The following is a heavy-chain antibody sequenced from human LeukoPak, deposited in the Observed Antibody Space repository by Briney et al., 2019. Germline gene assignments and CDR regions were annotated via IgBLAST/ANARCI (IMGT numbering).Heavy chain of an antibody. J-gene: IGHJ4*02. CDR1: GYTFTSYA. CDR2: INAGDDNT. CDR3: ARGSLSSRDFDY. D-gene: IGHD6-13*01. V-gene: IGHV1-3*01. Sequence: ASVKVSCKASGYTFTSYAIHWVRQAPGQRLEWMGWINAGDDNTKYSQKFQGRVTITRDTSARTAYMELSSLRFEDTAVYYCARGSLSSRDFDYWGQGTLVTVSS.